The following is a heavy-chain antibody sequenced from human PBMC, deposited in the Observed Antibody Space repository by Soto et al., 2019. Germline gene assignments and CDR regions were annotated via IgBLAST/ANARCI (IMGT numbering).Heavy chain of an antibody. CDR2: INPNSGGT. V-gene: IGHV1-2*02. Sequence: GXSVKVSCKASGYTFTGYYMRWVRQSPGQGLEWMGWINPNSGGTNYAQKFQGRVTMTRDTSISTAYMELSGLRSDDTAVYYCARDRVTIFGVPNWFDPWGQGTLVTVPS. CDR1: GYTFTGYY. D-gene: IGHD3-3*01. CDR3: ARDRVTIFGVPNWFDP. J-gene: IGHJ5*02.